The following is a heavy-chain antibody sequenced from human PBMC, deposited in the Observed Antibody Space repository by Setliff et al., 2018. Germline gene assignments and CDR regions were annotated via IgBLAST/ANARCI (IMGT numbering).Heavy chain of an antibody. D-gene: IGHD1-1*01. CDR2: INHSGFT. Sequence: TSETLSLTCAVYGGSFSDYYWSWIRQSPGKGLEWIGEINHSGFTNYNQSLKSRVTLSVDTSKNQFSLQLTSVTAADTAIYYCARGGGSVLSNYYYFNYMDVWGKGTTVTVSS. V-gene: IGHV4-34*01. CDR3: ARGGGSVLSNYYYFNYMDV. CDR1: GGSFSDYY. J-gene: IGHJ6*03.